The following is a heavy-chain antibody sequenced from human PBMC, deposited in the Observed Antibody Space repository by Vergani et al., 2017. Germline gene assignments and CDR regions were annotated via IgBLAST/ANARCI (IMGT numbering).Heavy chain of an antibody. CDR2: ISGSGGST. CDR3: AKEVRYSYGSGARNYYYYGMDV. J-gene: IGHJ6*02. V-gene: IGHV3-23*01. CDR1: GFTFSSYA. Sequence: EVQLLESGGGLVQPGGSLRLSCAASGFTFSSYAMSWVRQAPGQGLEWVSAISGSGGSTYYADSVKGRFTISRDNSKNTLYLQMNSLRAEDTAVYYCAKEVRYSYGSGARNYYYYGMDVGGQGTTVTVSS. D-gene: IGHD5-18*01.